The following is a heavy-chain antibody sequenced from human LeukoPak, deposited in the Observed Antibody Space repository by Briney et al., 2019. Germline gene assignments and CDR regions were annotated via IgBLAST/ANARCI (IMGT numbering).Heavy chain of an antibody. V-gene: IGHV4-39*01. CDR2: IYYSGSA. D-gene: IGHD5-18*01. Sequence: SETLSLTCTVSGGSISSSSYYWGWIRQPPGKGLEWIGSIYYSGSACYNPSLKSRVTISVDTSKNQLSLKVTSVTAADTAVYYCARLAVTFDYWGQGTLVTVSS. CDR3: ARLAVTFDY. J-gene: IGHJ4*02. CDR1: GGSISSSSYY.